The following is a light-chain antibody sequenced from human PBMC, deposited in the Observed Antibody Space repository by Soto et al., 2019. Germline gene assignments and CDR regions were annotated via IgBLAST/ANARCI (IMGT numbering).Light chain of an antibody. V-gene: IGLV2-14*01. J-gene: IGLJ2*01. CDR3: SSYTSSSTVV. Sequence: QSALTQPPSASGSPGQSVTFSCTGTSSDVGGYNYVSWYQQHPGKAPKLMIYEVSNRPSGVSNRFSGSKSGNTASLTISGLQAEDEADYYCSSYTSSSTVVFGGGTKLTVL. CDR1: SSDVGGYNY. CDR2: EVS.